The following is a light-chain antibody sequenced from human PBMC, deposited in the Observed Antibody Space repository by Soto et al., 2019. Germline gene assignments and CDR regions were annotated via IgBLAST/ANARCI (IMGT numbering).Light chain of an antibody. CDR3: SSFVDGTSYV. Sequence: QSALAQPPSVSGSPGQSVTISCTGTSSDVGFFNYVSWYQHHPGKVPKFLIYEVNKRPSGVPDRFSGSKSGNTASLTVSGFQPEDEAEYFCSSFVDGTSYVFGTGTKVTVL. V-gene: IGLV2-8*01. CDR1: SSDVGFFNY. J-gene: IGLJ1*01. CDR2: EVN.